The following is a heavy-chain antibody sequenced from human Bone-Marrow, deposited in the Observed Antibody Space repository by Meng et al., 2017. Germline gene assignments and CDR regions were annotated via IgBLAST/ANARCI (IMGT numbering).Heavy chain of an antibody. V-gene: IGHV4-34*01. J-gene: IGHJ4*02. D-gene: IGHD4-11*01. CDR3: ARGPTTMAHDFDY. Sequence: GQLQQWGAGLLKPSETLSLTCAVYGGSFSDYYWSWIRQPPGKGLEWIGEINHSGSTNYNPSLESRATISVDTSQNNLSLKLSSVTAADSAVYYCARGPTTMAHDFDYWGQGTLVTVSS. CDR2: INHSGST. CDR1: GGSFSDYY.